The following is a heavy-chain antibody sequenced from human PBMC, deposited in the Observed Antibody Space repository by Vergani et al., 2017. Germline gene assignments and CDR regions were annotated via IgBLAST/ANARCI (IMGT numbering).Heavy chain of an antibody. Sequence: QVQLQESGPGLVKPSQTLSLTCTVSGGSINSHNYYWSWIRQPAGKGLGWIGLIHTSGSTNYNPSPKSRVTMSEDTSENQFSLHLTSATAADAAVYFCARGSCLGGSCYKPLVDYWGQGILVTVSS. J-gene: IGHJ4*02. CDR2: IHTSGST. D-gene: IGHD2-15*01. CDR3: ARGSCLGGSCYKPLVDY. CDR1: GGSINSHNYY. V-gene: IGHV4-61*02.